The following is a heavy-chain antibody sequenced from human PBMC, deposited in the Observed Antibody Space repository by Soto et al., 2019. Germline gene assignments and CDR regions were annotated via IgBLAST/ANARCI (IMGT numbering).Heavy chain of an antibody. D-gene: IGHD2-21*01. CDR2: TYYRSKWYN. CDR1: GDSVSSNIAS. V-gene: IGHV6-1*01. Sequence: SQTLSLPCAISGDSVSSNIASWHWIRQSPSRGLEWLGRTYYRSKWYNDYAVSVKSRITIHPDTSKNQFSLHLNSVTPEDTALYYCARDGGDGYNDLDSWGQGTLVTVSS. CDR3: ARDGGDGYNDLDS. J-gene: IGHJ4*02.